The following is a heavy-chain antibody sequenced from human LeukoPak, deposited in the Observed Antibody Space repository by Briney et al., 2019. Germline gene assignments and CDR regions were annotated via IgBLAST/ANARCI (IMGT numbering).Heavy chain of an antibody. CDR2: IYYSGST. CDR3: AREYYYDSSGYRY. Sequence: SETLSLTCTASGGSISSSSYYWGWIRQPPGKGLEWIGSIYYSGSTYYNPSLKSRVTISVDTSKNQFSLKLSSVTAADTAVYYCAREYYYDSSGYRYWGQGTLVTVSS. V-gene: IGHV4-39*02. CDR1: GGSISSSSYY. D-gene: IGHD3-22*01. J-gene: IGHJ4*02.